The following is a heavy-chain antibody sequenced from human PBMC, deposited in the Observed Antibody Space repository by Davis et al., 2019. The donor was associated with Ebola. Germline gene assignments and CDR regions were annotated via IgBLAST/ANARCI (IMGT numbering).Heavy chain of an antibody. V-gene: IGHV5-10-1*01. CDR1: GYSFTSYW. CDR2: IDPSDSYT. J-gene: IGHJ1*01. CDR3: ARRGYCSSTSCSAYFQH. Sequence: GESLKISCKGSGYSFTSYWISWVRQMPGKGLEWMGRIDPSDSYTNYSPSFQGHVTISADKSISTAYLQWSSLKASDTAMYYCARRGYCSSTSCSAYFQHWGQGTLVTVSS. D-gene: IGHD2-2*01.